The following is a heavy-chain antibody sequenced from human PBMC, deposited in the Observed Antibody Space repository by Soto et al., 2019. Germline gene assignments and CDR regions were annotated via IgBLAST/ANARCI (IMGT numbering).Heavy chain of an antibody. CDR3: AKVISPGNNYYFYAMDV. V-gene: IGHV1-2*04. CDR2: INPNSGGT. Sequence: ASVKVSCKASGYTFTGYYMHWVRQAPGQGLEWMGWINPNSGGTNYAQKFQGWVTMTRDTSISTAYMELSSLRAEDTAIYYCAKVISPGNNYYFYAMDVWGQGTTVTVSS. J-gene: IGHJ6*02. D-gene: IGHD3-16*01. CDR1: GYTFTGYY.